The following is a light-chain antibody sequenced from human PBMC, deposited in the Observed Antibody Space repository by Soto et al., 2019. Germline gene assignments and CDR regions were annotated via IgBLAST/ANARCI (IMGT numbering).Light chain of an antibody. CDR1: QSVSSY. Sequence: EIVLTQSPATLSLSPGERATLSCRASQSVSSYLAWYQQKPGQAPRLLIYDASNRATGIPARFSGSGSGTDFTLTISSLEPGDFAVYYCQQRSNWPPGTFGPGTKVDIK. J-gene: IGKJ3*01. CDR3: QQRSNWPPGT. CDR2: DAS. V-gene: IGKV3-11*01.